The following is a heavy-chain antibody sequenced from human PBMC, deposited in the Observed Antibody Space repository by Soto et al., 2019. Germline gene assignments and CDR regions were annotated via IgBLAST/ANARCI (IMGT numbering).Heavy chain of an antibody. CDR1: GFISSSYW. V-gene: IGHV3-74*01. J-gene: IGHJ4*02. CDR3: ARGVNGYYYVDY. D-gene: IGHD2-8*01. Sequence: EVQLVESGGNVLQPGGSLRLSCAASGFISSSYWMHWVRQAPGKGLVWVSRINRDGSRTDYADSVKGRFAVSRDNAKNKVLLKMNSLRADDTAVYYCARGVNGYYYVDYWGQGTLVTVSS. CDR2: INRDGSRT.